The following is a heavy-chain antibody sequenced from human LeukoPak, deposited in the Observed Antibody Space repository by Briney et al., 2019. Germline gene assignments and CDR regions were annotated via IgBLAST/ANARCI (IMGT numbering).Heavy chain of an antibody. J-gene: IGHJ4*02. CDR1: GIGFSSYW. V-gene: IGHV3-23*01. Sequence: GGSLRLSCVASGIGFSSYWMAWVRQAPGKGLEWVSAITRSGDSTFYADSVKGRFTISRDNSKNTLYLQMNSLRVEDTAVYYCAKDHPGDFLCWGQGTLVTVSS. D-gene: IGHD4-17*01. CDR2: ITRSGDST. CDR3: AKDHPGDFLC.